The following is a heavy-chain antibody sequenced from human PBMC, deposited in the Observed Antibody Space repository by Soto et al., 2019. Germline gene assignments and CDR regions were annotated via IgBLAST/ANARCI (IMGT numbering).Heavy chain of an antibody. CDR1: GFTFSSYA. V-gene: IGHV3-23*01. Sequence: GGSLRLSCAASGFTFSSYAMSWVRQAPGKGLEWVSAISGSGGSTYYADSVRGRFTISRDNSKNTLYLQMNSLRAEDTAVYYCAKVISSGYYYYGMDVWGQGTTVTVSS. D-gene: IGHD6-6*01. J-gene: IGHJ6*02. CDR3: AKVISSGYYYYGMDV. CDR2: ISGSGGST.